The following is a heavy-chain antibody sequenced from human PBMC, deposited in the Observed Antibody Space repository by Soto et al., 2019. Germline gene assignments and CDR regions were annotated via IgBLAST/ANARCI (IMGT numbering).Heavy chain of an antibody. V-gene: IGHV3-30-3*01. Sequence: VGSLRLSCAASGFTFSSYAMHWVRQAPGKGLEWVAVISYDGSNKYYADSVKGRFTISRDNSKNTLYLQMNSLRAEDTAVYYCASPVIAVAGTNDYWGQGTLVTVSS. CDR2: ISYDGSNK. J-gene: IGHJ4*02. D-gene: IGHD6-19*01. CDR1: GFTFSSYA. CDR3: ASPVIAVAGTNDY.